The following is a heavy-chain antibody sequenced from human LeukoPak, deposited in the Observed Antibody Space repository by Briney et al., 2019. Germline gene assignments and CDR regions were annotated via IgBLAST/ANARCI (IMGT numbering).Heavy chain of an antibody. CDR2: INHSGST. V-gene: IGHV4-34*01. D-gene: IGHD5-12*01. J-gene: IGHJ4*02. CDR3: AGGGGYSYGFGIVATPRPRAYYFDY. Sequence: SETLSLTCAVYGGSFSGYYWSWIRQPPGKGLEWIGEINHSGSTNYNPSLKSRVTISVDTSKNQFSLKLSSVTAADTAVYYCAGGGGYSYGFGIVATPRPRAYYFDYWGQGTLVTVSS. CDR1: GGSFSGYY.